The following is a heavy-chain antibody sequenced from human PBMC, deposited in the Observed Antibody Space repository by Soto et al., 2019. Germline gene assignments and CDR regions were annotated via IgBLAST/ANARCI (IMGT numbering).Heavy chain of an antibody. CDR1: GFTFSNYW. Sequence: EVQLVESGGGLVQPGGSLRLSCAASGFTFSNYWLHWVRQAPGKGLVWVSRMNSDGSDTTYADSVKGRFTISRDNAKNTLYLQMNSLRAEDTAVYYCARGFAAVAGTDCDYWGQGPLVTVSS. CDR2: MNSDGSDT. J-gene: IGHJ4*02. V-gene: IGHV3-74*03. D-gene: IGHD6-19*01. CDR3: ARGFAAVAGTDCDY.